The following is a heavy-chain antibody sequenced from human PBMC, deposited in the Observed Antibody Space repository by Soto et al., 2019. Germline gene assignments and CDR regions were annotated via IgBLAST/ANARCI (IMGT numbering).Heavy chain of an antibody. CDR3: ARATLGRSYGSYYFDY. D-gene: IGHD5-18*01. Sequence: GGSLRLSCAASGFTFSSYSMNWVRQAPGKGLEWVSPISSSSSYIYYADSVKGRFTISRDNAKNSLYLQMNSLRAEDTAVYYCARATLGRSYGSYYFDYWGQGTPVTVSS. CDR2: ISSSSSYI. J-gene: IGHJ4*02. V-gene: IGHV3-21*01. CDR1: GFTFSSYS.